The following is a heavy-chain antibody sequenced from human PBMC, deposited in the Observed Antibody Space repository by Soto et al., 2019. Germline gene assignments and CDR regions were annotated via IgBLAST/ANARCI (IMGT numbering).Heavy chain of an antibody. D-gene: IGHD6-13*01. CDR2: IYYSGST. J-gene: IGHJ4*02. Sequence: PSETLSLTCTVSGGSISSGGYYWSWIRQHPGKGLEWIGYIYYSGSTYYNPSLKSRVTISVDTYKNQFSLKLSSVTAADTAVYYCATGAIAAAGTGIWGQGTLVTVSS. CDR3: ATGAIAAAGTGI. V-gene: IGHV4-31*03. CDR1: GGSISSGGYY.